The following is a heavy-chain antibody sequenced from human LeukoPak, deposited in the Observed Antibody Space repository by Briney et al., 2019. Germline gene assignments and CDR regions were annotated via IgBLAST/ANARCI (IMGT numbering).Heavy chain of an antibody. CDR2: IYPGDSDT. CDR3: ARYPLHWGSAFDI. V-gene: IGHV5-51*01. J-gene: IGHJ3*02. Sequence: GESLKISCKGSGYSFSNFWIGWVRQVPGKGLEWMGIIYPGDSDTRYGPSFQGQVTISADKSIDTAYLQWSYLKASDTAIYYCARYPLHWGSAFDIWGQGTMVTVSS. D-gene: IGHD7-27*01. CDR1: GYSFSNFW.